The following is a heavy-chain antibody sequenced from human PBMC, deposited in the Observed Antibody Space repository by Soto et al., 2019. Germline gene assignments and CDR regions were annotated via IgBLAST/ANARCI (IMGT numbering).Heavy chain of an antibody. CDR3: ARSWSEVTSYYFDY. CDR2: IYYSGST. D-gene: IGHD4-4*01. V-gene: IGHV4-59*08. J-gene: IGHJ4*02. CDR1: GGSISSYY. Sequence: PSETLSLTCTVSGGSISSYYWSWIRQPPGKGLEWIGYIYYSGSTNYNPSLKSRVTISVDTSKNQFSLKLSSVTAADTAVYYCARSWSEVTSYYFDYWGQGTLVIVSS.